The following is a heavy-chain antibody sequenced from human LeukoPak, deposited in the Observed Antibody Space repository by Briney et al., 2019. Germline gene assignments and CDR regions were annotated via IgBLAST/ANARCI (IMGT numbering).Heavy chain of an antibody. V-gene: IGHV4-34*01. D-gene: IGHD5-24*01. CDR1: GGSFSGYY. J-gene: IGHJ4*02. Sequence: PSETLSLTCAVYGGSFSGYYWSWIRQPPGKGLEWIGEINHSGSTNYNPSLKSRVTISVDTSKNQFSLKLSSVTAADTAVYYCARHGRRSGYNWDRYYFDYWGQGTLVTVSS. CDR3: ARHGRRSGYNWDRYYFDY. CDR2: INHSGST.